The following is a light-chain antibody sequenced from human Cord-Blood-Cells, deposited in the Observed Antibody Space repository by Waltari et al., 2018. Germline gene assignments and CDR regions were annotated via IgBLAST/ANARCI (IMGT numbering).Light chain of an antibody. CDR3: QQSYSTPLT. J-gene: IGKJ4*01. CDR2: AAS. CDR1: QSISSY. V-gene: IGKV1-39*01. Sequence: DIQMTQSPSSLSESVGDRVPITCRASQSISSYLNWYQQKPGKAPKLLIYAASSLQSGVPSRFSGSGSGTDFTLTISSLQPEDFATYYCQQSYSTPLTFGGGTKVEIK.